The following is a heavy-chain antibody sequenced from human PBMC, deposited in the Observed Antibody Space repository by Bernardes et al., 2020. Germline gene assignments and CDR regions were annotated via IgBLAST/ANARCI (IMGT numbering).Heavy chain of an antibody. CDR1: GGSIRNYY. J-gene: IGHJ4*02. Sequence: SETLSLTCTVSGGSIRNYYWSWIRQPPGKGLEWIGYIYHSGKTKYNPFFKSRVNISVDPSENQFSLKLSSVTAAGTAVYYCTRETPRGTFYFDNCGQGTLVTVSS. V-gene: IGHV4-59*12. D-gene: IGHD3-16*01. CDR2: IYHSGKT. CDR3: TRETPRGTFYFDN.